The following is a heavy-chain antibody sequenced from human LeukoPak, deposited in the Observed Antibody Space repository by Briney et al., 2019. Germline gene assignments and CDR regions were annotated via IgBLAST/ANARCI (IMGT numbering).Heavy chain of an antibody. V-gene: IGHV1-2*06. CDR3: AILITATTKPFDY. D-gene: IGHD4-11*01. J-gene: IGHJ4*02. CDR2: INPHSGGT. CDR1: GYTLTELS. Sequence: GASVKVSFKVSGYTLTELSMHWVRQAPGQGLEWMGRINPHSGGTNYAQTFQGRVTMTRDTSISTAYMELSRLRSDDTAVYYCAILITATTKPFDYWGQGTLVTVSS.